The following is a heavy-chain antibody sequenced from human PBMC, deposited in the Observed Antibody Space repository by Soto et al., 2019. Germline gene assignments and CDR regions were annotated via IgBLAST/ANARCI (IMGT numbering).Heavy chain of an antibody. CDR3: VRDGTKTLRDWFDH. D-gene: IGHD1-1*01. J-gene: IGHJ5*02. Sequence: SETLSLTCTVSGASISGFYWSWIRKSAGKGLEWIGRIYATGTTDYNPSLKSRVMMSVDTSKKQFSLKLRSVTAADTAVYYCVRDGTKTLRDWFDHWGPGTSVTVS. CDR2: IYATGTT. V-gene: IGHV4-4*07. CDR1: GASISGFY.